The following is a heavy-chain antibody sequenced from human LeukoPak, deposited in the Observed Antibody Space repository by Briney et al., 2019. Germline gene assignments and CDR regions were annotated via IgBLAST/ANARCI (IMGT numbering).Heavy chain of an antibody. Sequence: GGSLRLSCAASGFTFSSYGMNWVRRAPGKGLEWVSAISGSGGTTYHADSVKGRFTVSRDNSQNTLYLQMNSLRAEDTAVYYCATSRGSWPDYFDYWGQGTLVTVSS. J-gene: IGHJ4*02. D-gene: IGHD6-13*01. CDR3: ATSRGSWPDYFDY. CDR2: ISGSGGTT. V-gene: IGHV3-23*01. CDR1: GFTFSSYG.